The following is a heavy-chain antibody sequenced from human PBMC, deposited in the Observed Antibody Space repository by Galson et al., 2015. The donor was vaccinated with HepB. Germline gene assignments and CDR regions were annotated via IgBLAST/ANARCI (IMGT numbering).Heavy chain of an antibody. Sequence: SLRLSCAASGFILSGYWMSWVRQAPGKGLEWVAHIKQDGSEKYYVDSVKGRFTISRDNAKNSVYLQMSSLRADDAAVYYCARILSGPYFEYWGQGILVPVSS. D-gene: IGHD3-9*01. CDR3: ARILSGPYFEY. J-gene: IGHJ4*02. CDR2: IKQDGSEK. CDR1: GFILSGYW. V-gene: IGHV3-7*03.